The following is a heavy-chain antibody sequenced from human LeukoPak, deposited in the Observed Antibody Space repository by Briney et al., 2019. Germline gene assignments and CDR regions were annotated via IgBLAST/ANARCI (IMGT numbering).Heavy chain of an antibody. CDR2: IYHSGST. CDR1: GGSISSSNW. D-gene: IGHD4-17*01. J-gene: IGHJ4*02. CDR3: ARDPGTVTTGFDY. Sequence: PSETLSLTCAVSGGSISSSNWWSWVRQPPGKGLEWIGEIYHSGSTNYNPSLKSQVTIPVDKSKNQFSLKLSSVTAADTAVYYCARDPGTVTTGFDYWGQGTLVTVSS. V-gene: IGHV4-4*02.